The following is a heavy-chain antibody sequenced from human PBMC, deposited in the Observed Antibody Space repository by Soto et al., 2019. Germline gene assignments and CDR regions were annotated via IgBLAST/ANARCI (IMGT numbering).Heavy chain of an antibody. D-gene: IGHD3-22*01. Sequence: GGSLRLSCAASGFTFDDYGMSWVRQAPGKGLDWVSGINWNGGSTGYADSVKGRFTISRDNAKNSLYLQMNSLRAEDTALYYCARDAEPYYYDSSGASIPDYWGQGTLVTVSS. CDR3: ARDAEPYYYDSSGASIPDY. CDR2: INWNGGST. CDR1: GFTFDDYG. J-gene: IGHJ4*02. V-gene: IGHV3-20*04.